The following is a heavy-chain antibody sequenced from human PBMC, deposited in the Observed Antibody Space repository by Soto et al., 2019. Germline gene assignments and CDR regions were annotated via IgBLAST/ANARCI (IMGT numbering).Heavy chain of an antibody. CDR1: GGTFSSNA. Sequence: GASVKVSCKASGGTFSSNAISWVRQAPGQGLEWMGGIIPIFGTANYAQKFQGRVTTTADESTSTAYMELSSLRSEDTAVYYCARDKAGRRFGELLGGMDVWGQGTTVTVSS. J-gene: IGHJ6*02. D-gene: IGHD3-10*01. CDR3: ARDKAGRRFGELLGGMDV. V-gene: IGHV1-69*13. CDR2: IIPIFGTA.